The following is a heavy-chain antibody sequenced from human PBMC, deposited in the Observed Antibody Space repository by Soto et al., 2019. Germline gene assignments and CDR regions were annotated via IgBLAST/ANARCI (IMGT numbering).Heavy chain of an antibody. CDR3: ASNHLCTTPYGMDV. J-gene: IGHJ6*02. Sequence: QVQLVQSGAEEKKPGASVKVSCKDSGYTLTSYARHWVRQAHGQRLEWMGWINAGNGNTKYSQKFQGRVTITRDTAASTAYMELSSLRSEDTAVYYCASNHLCTTPYGMDVWGQGTTVTVSS. CDR2: INAGNGNT. CDR1: GYTLTSYA. D-gene: IGHD4-17*01. V-gene: IGHV1-3*05.